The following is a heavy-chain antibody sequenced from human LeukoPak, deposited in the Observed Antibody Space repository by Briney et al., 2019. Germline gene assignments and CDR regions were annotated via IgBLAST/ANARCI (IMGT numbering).Heavy chain of an antibody. CDR2: IYYSGST. D-gene: IGHD3-10*01. CDR3: ARETMVRGVPTAFDY. J-gene: IGHJ4*02. Sequence: SETLSLTCTVSGGSISSYYWSWIRQPPGKGLEWIGYIYYSGSTNYNPSLKSRVTISVDTSKNQFSLKLSSVTAADTAVYYCARETMVRGVPTAFDYWGQGTLVTVSS. V-gene: IGHV4-59*12. CDR1: GGSISSYY.